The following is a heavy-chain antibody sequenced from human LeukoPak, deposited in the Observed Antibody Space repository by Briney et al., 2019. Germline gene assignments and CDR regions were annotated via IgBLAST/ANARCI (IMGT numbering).Heavy chain of an antibody. D-gene: IGHD1-26*01. J-gene: IGHJ4*02. CDR3: ARAMGTGSYFGLDY. V-gene: IGHV1-18*01. CDR2: ISAYNGNT. Sequence: ASVKVSCKASGYTFTSYGISWVRQAPGQGLEWMGWISAYNGNTNYAQKLQGRVTMTTDTSTSTAYMELRGLRSDDTAVYYCARAMGTGSYFGLDYWGQGALVTVSS. CDR1: GYTFTSYG.